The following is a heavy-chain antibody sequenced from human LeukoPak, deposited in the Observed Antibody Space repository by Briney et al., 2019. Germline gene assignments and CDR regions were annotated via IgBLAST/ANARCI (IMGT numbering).Heavy chain of an antibody. CDR1: GFTFSSYA. D-gene: IGHD1-26*01. J-gene: IGHJ4*02. CDR2: ISGSGGST. Sequence: GGSLRLSCAASGFTFSSYAMSWVRQAPGKGLEWVSAISGSGGSTYYADSVKGRFTISRDNSKNTLYLQMNSQRAEDTAVYYCAKVLGEATIIHSFDYWGQGTLVTVSS. V-gene: IGHV3-23*01. CDR3: AKVLGEATIIHSFDY.